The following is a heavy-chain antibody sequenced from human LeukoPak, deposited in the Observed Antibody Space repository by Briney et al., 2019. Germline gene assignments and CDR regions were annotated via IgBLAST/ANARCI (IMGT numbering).Heavy chain of an antibody. CDR1: GGSFSGYY. Sequence: SETLSLTCAVYGGSFSGYYWSWIRQPAGKGLEWIGRIYTSGSTNYNPSLKSRVTMSVDTSKNQFSLKLSSVTAADTAVYYCARVQGSSGWYYFDYWGQGTLVTVSS. V-gene: IGHV4-59*10. CDR2: IYTSGST. D-gene: IGHD6-19*01. CDR3: ARVQGSSGWYYFDY. J-gene: IGHJ4*02.